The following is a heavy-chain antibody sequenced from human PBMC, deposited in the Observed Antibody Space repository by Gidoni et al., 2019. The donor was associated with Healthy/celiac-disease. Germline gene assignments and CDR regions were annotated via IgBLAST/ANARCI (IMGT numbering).Heavy chain of an antibody. CDR2: IYHSGST. J-gene: IGHJ5*02. D-gene: IGHD1-1*01. CDR3: ARSWNGGRRWFDP. Sequence: QVQLQESGPGLVKPSETLSLTCTVSGYSISSGYYWGWIRQPPGKGLEWIGSIYHSGSTYYNPSLKSRVTISVDTSKNQFSLKLSSVTAADTAVYYCARSWNGGRRWFDPWGQGTLVTVSS. V-gene: IGHV4-38-2*02. CDR1: GYSISSGYY.